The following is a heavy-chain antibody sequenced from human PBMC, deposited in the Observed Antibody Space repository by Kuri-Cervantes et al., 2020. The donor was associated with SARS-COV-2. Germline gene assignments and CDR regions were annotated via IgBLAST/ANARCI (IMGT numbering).Heavy chain of an antibody. CDR2: ISGGGYST. Sequence: GGSLRLSCAASGYSFSSFALSWVRQAPGRGLEWVSSISGGGYSTYYADSVKGRFTISRDNAKNSLYLQMNSLRAEDTAVYYCARDRSRITIFGVVTRYGMDVWGQGTTVTVSS. CDR1: GYSFSSFA. CDR3: ARDRSRITIFGVVTRYGMDV. V-gene: IGHV3-23*01. J-gene: IGHJ6*02. D-gene: IGHD3-3*01.